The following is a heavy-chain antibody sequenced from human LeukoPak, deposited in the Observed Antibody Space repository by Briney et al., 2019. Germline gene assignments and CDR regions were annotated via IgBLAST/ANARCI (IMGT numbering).Heavy chain of an antibody. CDR1: WGTG. Sequence: SVKVSFKTSWGTGISWVRQAPGQGVEWMGRIIPILGIPTYAQKFQGRVTITADRPTSTAYMELSSLRSEDTAVYYCATERRDGYTFDYWGQGTLVSVSS. J-gene: IGHJ4*02. V-gene: IGHV1-69*04. CDR2: IIPILGIP. D-gene: IGHD5-24*01. CDR3: ATERRDGYTFDY.